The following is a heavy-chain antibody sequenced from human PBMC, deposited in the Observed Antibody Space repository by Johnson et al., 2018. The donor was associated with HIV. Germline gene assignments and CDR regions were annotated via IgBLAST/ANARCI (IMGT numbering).Heavy chain of an antibody. CDR3: AKDVGNFWPDSFDI. J-gene: IGHJ3*02. CDR1: GFTVSSNY. Sequence: VQLVESGGGLVQPGGSLRLSCAASGFTVSSNYMSWVRQAPGKGLEWVSVIYSVGSTYYAESVKGRFTISRDNSKNTVYLQMSSLRAEDTAVYYCAKDVGNFWPDSFDIWGQGTMVTVSS. D-gene: IGHD1-26*01. CDR2: IYSVGST. V-gene: IGHV3-66*02.